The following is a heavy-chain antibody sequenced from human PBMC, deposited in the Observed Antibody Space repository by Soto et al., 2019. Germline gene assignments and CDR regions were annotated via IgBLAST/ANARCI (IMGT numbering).Heavy chain of an antibody. J-gene: IGHJ4*02. CDR1: GFTFSTYS. Sequence: EVQLVESGGGLVQPGGSLRLSCAASGFTFSTYSINWVRQAPGKGLEWISYISDNSSVIYYADAVKGRFTISRDNAKKSLYLQMNSLRDEDTAGYYCARDRDAYCSKGICSGPYFDYWGQGTLVTVSS. CDR3: ARDRDAYCSKGICSGPYFDY. CDR2: ISDNSSVI. V-gene: IGHV3-48*02. D-gene: IGHD2-8*01.